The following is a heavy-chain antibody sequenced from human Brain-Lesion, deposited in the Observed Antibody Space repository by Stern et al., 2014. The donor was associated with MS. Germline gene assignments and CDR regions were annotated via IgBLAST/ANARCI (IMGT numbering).Heavy chain of an antibody. CDR1: GISLSNARMG. D-gene: IGHD3-10*01. V-gene: IGHV2-26*01. CDR2: IFSNDEK. J-gene: IGHJ4*02. Sequence: QVTLKESGPVLVRPTETLTLTCTVSGISLSNARMGVSWIRQPPGKALEWLAHIFSNDEKSYNTSLRSRVTISRDISKSQVVLTLTNVDPADAATYYCTRSNMFRGCPFYWGQGTLVAAS. CDR3: TRSNMFRGCPFY.